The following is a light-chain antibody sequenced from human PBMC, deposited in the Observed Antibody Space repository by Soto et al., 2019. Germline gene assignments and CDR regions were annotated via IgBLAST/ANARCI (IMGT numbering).Light chain of an antibody. Sequence: EIVLTQSPGTLSLSPGERATLSVMASQSVSNNYLAWYQQKPGQSPRLLIYGASNRASGISDRFSGSGSGTDFTLTIYRLEPEDFAVYYCQQYDTSPWTFGQGTKVDIK. CDR2: GAS. V-gene: IGKV3-20*01. J-gene: IGKJ1*01. CDR1: QSVSNNY. CDR3: QQYDTSPWT.